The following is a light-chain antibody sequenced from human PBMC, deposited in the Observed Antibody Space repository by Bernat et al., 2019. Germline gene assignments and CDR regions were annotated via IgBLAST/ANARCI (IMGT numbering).Light chain of an antibody. V-gene: IGKV1-8*01. CDR2: AAS. CDR1: QGISSY. Sequence: AIRMTQSPSSFSASTGDRVTITCRASQGISSYLAWYQQKPGKAPKLLIYAASTLQSGVPSRFSGSGSGTDFTLTISCLQSEDFATYYCLQYYNYPWTFGQGTKVEIK. CDR3: LQYYNYPWT. J-gene: IGKJ1*01.